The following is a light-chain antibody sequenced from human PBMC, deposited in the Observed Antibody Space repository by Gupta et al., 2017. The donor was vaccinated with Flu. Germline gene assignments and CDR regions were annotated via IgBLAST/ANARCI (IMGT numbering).Light chain of an antibody. V-gene: IGKV1-39*01. CDR2: GAS. CDR3: QQTHSYVSVT. Sequence: DIQMTQSPSSLSALVGDRVTITCRASQNIRNYLNWYQQRPGGAPKLLIYGASTLQGDVPSRFSGSGSGTDFTLTIASRQPEDFAPYYCQQTHSYVSVTFGEGTRVDFK. CDR1: QNIRNY. J-gene: IGKJ4*01.